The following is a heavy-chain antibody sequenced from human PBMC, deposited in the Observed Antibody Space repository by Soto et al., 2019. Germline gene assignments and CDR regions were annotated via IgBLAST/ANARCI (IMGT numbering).Heavy chain of an antibody. CDR3: ARDRDIVLVVYAMDV. J-gene: IGHJ6*02. Sequence: ASVKVSCKASGYTFTSYAMHWVRQAPGQRLEWMGWINAGNGNTKYSQKFQGRVTITRDTSASTAYMELSSLRSEDTAVYYCARDRDIVLVVYAMDVWGQGNTVTVSS. CDR2: INAGNGNT. D-gene: IGHD2-8*01. CDR1: GYTFTSYA. V-gene: IGHV1-3*01.